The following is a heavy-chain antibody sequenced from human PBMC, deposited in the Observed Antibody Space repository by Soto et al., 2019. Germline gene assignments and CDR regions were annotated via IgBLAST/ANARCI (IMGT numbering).Heavy chain of an antibody. Sequence: QVQLVESGGGVVQPGKSLRLSCAASGFKFRNYAIHWVRQAPGKGLEWLAVIWFDGSKKYYADSVKGRFTTSRDNSKNTVYLHMNSLTADDSGVFYCAKAHNMMIRDRFDPWGHGTLVTVSS. V-gene: IGHV3-33*06. J-gene: IGHJ5*02. CDR3: AKAHNMMIRDRFDP. D-gene: IGHD3-10*01. CDR2: IWFDGSKK. CDR1: GFKFRNYA.